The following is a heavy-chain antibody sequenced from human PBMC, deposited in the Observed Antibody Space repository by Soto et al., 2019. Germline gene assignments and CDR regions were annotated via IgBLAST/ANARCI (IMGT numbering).Heavy chain of an antibody. D-gene: IGHD4-17*01. Sequence: PSETLSLTCSVSGDSTSSYYWTWIRQPPGKGLEWIGYIYHTGSTNYNPSLKSRVTISVDTSKNQFSLKLSSVTAADTAVYYCARGRRKSRKYYGDYSNWFDPWGQGTLVTVSS. J-gene: IGHJ5*02. CDR3: ARGRRKSRKYYGDYSNWFDP. CDR2: IYHTGST. V-gene: IGHV4-59*12. CDR1: GDSTSSYY.